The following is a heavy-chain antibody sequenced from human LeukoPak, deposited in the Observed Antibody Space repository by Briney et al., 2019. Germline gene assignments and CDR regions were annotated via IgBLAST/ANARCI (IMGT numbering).Heavy chain of an antibody. J-gene: IGHJ4*02. D-gene: IGHD3-22*01. CDR2: ISGSGGST. Sequence: GGSLILSCAASGFTVSSNYMSWVRQAPGKGLEWVSAISGSGGSTYYADSVKGRFTISRDNSRNTLYLQMNSLRAEDTAVYYCAKEEGYYYDSSGYADYWGQGTLVTVSS. CDR3: AKEEGYYYDSSGYADY. CDR1: GFTVSSNY. V-gene: IGHV3-23*01.